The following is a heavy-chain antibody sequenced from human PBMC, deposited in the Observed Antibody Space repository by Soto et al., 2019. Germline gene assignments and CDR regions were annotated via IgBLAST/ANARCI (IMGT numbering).Heavy chain of an antibody. D-gene: IGHD3-10*01. Sequence: SETLSLTCAVYGGSFSGYYWSWIRQPPGKGLEWIGEINHSGSTNYNPSLKSRVTISVDTSKNQFSLKLSSVTAADTAVYYCARAYYYGSGSYYQYFDYWGQGTLVTVSS. CDR3: ARAYYYGSGSYYQYFDY. CDR2: INHSGST. CDR1: GGSFSGYY. V-gene: IGHV4-34*01. J-gene: IGHJ4*02.